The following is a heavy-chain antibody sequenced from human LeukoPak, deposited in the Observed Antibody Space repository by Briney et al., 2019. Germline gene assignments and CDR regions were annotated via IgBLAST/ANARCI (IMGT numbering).Heavy chain of an antibody. CDR3: ARGRGSPAY. Sequence: GGSLRLSCAASGFTFSSYWMSWVRQAPGKGLEWVAVISYDGSNKYYADSVKGRFTISRDNSKNTLYLQMNCLRAEDTAVYYCARGRGSPAYWGQGTLVTVSS. D-gene: IGHD3-16*01. J-gene: IGHJ4*02. V-gene: IGHV3-30-3*01. CDR1: GFTFSSYW. CDR2: ISYDGSNK.